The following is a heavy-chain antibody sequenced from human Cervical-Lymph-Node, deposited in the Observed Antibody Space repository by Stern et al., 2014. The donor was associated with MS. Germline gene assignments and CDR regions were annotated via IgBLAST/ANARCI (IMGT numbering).Heavy chain of an antibody. CDR1: GYTFTGFF. Sequence: QVQLVQSGAEVKKPGASVKVSCTASGYTFTGFFLHWVRQAPGQGLAWVGWINPNTGVTKSAQKFQGWVTLTRDTYINTVYMELNRLKSDDTAVFYCERGYPLFDNWGQGTLVTVSS. CDR2: INPNTGVT. J-gene: IGHJ4*02. CDR3: ERGYPLFDN. V-gene: IGHV1-2*04. D-gene: IGHD2-15*01.